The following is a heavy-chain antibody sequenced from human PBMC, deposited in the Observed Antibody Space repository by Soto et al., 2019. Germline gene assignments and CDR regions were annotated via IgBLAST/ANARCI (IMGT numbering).Heavy chain of an antibody. V-gene: IGHV4-34*01. J-gene: IGHJ4*02. CDR3: ARGLYSSSSPFRY. Sequence: SETLSLTCAVSGGSFTGYYCSCVRHSPGKGLEWIGEIIHSGVTNYNPSLKSRVTISADTSKNYSSLRLNSVTAADTAVYFCARGLYSSSSPFRYWGQGTLVTVSS. CDR2: IIHSGVT. CDR1: GGSFTGYY. D-gene: IGHD6-6*01.